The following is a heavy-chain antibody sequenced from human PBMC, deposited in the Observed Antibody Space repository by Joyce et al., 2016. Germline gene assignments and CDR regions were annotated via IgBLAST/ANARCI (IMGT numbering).Heavy chain of an antibody. Sequence: EVQVVESGGGLVQPGGSLILSCTASGFTVSRNYMTWVRQAPGKGLKWVSTIYSGGTTFYADSVKGRFTISRDNSKNTLYLQMTSLRVEDTALYYGARDTGYSSGWSPLGYWGQGTLVTVSS. J-gene: IGHJ4*02. CDR3: ARDTGYSSGWSPLGY. CDR1: GFTVSRNY. CDR2: IYSGGTT. V-gene: IGHV3-66*02. D-gene: IGHD6-19*01.